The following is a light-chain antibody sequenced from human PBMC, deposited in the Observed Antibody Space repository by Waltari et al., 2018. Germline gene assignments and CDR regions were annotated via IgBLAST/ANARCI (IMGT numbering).Light chain of an antibody. CDR3: QQYATSPRT. Sequence: EIVLTQSPGTVSLSPGEGATLSCRASQSVASSYVAWYQQKPGQAPRLLIYGGSGRATGSPDRFSGSWSETDFSLTISRVRPEDSAVYYCQQYATSPRTFGQG. J-gene: IGKJ1*01. CDR2: GGS. V-gene: IGKV3-20*01. CDR1: QSVASSY.